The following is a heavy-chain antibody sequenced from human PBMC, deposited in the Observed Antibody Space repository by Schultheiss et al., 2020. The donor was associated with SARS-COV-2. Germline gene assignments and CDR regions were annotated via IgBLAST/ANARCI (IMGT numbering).Heavy chain of an antibody. CDR2: MNPNSGNT. Sequence: ASVKVSCKASGYTFTSYDINWVRQATGQGLEWMGWMNPNSGNTGYAQKFQGRVTMTRNTSISTAYMELSSLRSDDTAVYYCARDWRLIAAAEPFDYWGQGTLVTVSS. D-gene: IGHD6-25*01. V-gene: IGHV1-8*01. J-gene: IGHJ4*02. CDR1: GYTFTSYD. CDR3: ARDWRLIAAAEPFDY.